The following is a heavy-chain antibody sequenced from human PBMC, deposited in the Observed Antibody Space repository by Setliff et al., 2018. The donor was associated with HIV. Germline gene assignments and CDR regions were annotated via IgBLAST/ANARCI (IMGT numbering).Heavy chain of an antibody. Sequence: ASVKVSCKASGYTSTGFYVHWVRQAPGQGLEWMGRINLNSGGTTYAQRFQGRVTMTWDTSISTAYMELRSRLIIIKDTSKNQVVLTMTNMDPADTATYYCAHSPLLWFDAWGQGTLVTVSS. CDR1: GYTSTGFY. D-gene: IGHD2-21*01. V-gene: IGHV1-2*05. J-gene: IGHJ5*02. CDR3: QVVLTMTNMDPADTATYYCAHSPLLWFDA. CDR2: INLNSGGT.